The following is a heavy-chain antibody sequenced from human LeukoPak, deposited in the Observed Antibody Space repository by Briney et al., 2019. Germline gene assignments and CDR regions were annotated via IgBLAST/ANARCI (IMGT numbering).Heavy chain of an antibody. CDR3: ARGPYGSGSYY. V-gene: IGHV4-30-4*01. CDR2: IYYSGTT. CDR1: GGSISSGDYY. D-gene: IGHD3-10*01. Sequence: SGTLSLTCTVSGGSISSGDYYWSWIRQPPGKGLEWIGYIYYSGTTYYNPSLKSRVTISVDTSKNQFSLKLTSVTAADTAVYYCARGPYGSGSYYWGQGTLVTVSS. J-gene: IGHJ4*02.